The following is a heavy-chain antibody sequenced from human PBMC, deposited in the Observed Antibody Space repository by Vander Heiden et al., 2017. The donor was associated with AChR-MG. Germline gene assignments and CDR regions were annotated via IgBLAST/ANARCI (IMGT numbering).Heavy chain of an antibody. Sequence: QVQLVESGGGVVQPGRSLRLSCAASGFNFSSYGMHWVRQAPGKGLEWVAVIWYDGSNKYYADSVKGRFTISRDNSKNTLYLQMNSLRAEDTAVYYCARVSSEEMAPTHYFDYWGQGTLVTVSS. CDR2: IWYDGSNK. J-gene: IGHJ4*02. CDR3: ARVSSEEMAPTHYFDY. V-gene: IGHV3-33*01. D-gene: IGHD5-12*01. CDR1: GFNFSSYG.